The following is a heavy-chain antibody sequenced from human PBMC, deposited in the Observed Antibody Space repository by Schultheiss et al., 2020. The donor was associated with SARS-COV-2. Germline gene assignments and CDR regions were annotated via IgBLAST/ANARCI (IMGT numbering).Heavy chain of an antibody. CDR3: TRGGGRQNYYYYMDV. CDR2: IRSKANNYAT. Sequence: GGSLRLSCAASGLTFSGSALHWVRQASGKGLEWVGRIRSKANNYATAYAPSVKGRFTISRDDSKNTAYLLMSSLKTEDTAVYFCTRGGGRQNYYYYMDVWGKSTTVTVSS. V-gene: IGHV3-73*01. D-gene: IGHD2-15*01. CDR1: GLTFSGSA. J-gene: IGHJ6*03.